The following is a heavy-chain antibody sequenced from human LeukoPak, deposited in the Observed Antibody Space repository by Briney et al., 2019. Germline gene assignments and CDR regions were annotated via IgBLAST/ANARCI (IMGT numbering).Heavy chain of an antibody. D-gene: IGHD7-27*01. CDR1: GGTFSSYA. J-gene: IGHJ3*02. CDR3: ASALTGGAFDI. CDR2: IIPILGIA. V-gene: IGHV1-69*04. Sequence: SVKVSCKASGGTFSSYAISWVRQAPGQGLEWMGRIIPILGIANYAQKFQGRVTMTTDTSTSTAYMELRSLRSDDTAVYYCASALTGGAFDIWGQGTMVTVSS.